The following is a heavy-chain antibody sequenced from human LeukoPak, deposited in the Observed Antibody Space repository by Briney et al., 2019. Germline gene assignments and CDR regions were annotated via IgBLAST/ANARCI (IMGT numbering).Heavy chain of an antibody. CDR1: GFTFSSYW. Sequence: GGSLRLSCAASGFTFSSYWMHWVRQAPGKGLVWVSRINSDGSSTTYADSVRGRFTISRDNAKNTLYLQMNSLRAEDTAVYYCARVTGYQLLVGYFYYMDVWGRGTTVTVSS. J-gene: IGHJ6*03. D-gene: IGHD2-2*01. CDR2: INSDGSST. CDR3: ARVTGYQLLVGYFYYMDV. V-gene: IGHV3-74*01.